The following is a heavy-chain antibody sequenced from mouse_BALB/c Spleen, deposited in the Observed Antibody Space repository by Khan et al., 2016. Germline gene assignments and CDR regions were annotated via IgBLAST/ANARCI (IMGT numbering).Heavy chain of an antibody. V-gene: IGHV3-2*02. Sequence: EVKLLESGPGLVKPSQSLSLTCTVTGYSITSDYAWNWIRQFPGNKLEWMGYISYSGSTSYNPSLKSRISITRDTSKNQFFLQLNSVTTEDTATYYCAGCYDYDWYFDVWGAGTTVTVSS. D-gene: IGHD2-4*01. CDR2: ISYSGST. CDR3: AGCYDYDWYFDV. CDR1: GYSITSDYA. J-gene: IGHJ1*01.